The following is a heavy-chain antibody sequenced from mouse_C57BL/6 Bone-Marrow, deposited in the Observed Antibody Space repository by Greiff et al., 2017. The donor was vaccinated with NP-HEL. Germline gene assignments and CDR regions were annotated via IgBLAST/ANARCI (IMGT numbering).Heavy chain of an antibody. V-gene: IGHV2-9-1*01. CDR2: IWTGGGT. CDR3: ARNLYDCYSAWFAY. J-gene: IGHJ3*01. CDR1: GFSLTSYA. D-gene: IGHD2-3*01. Sequence: VHLVESGPGLVAPSQSLSITCTVSGFSLTSYAISWVRQPPGKGLEWLGVIWTGGGTNYNSDLKSRLSISKDNSKSQVFLKMNSLQTDDTARYYCARNLYDCYSAWFAYWGQGTLVTVSA.